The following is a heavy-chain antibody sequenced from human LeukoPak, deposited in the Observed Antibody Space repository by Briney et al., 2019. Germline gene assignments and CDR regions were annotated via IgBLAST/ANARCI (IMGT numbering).Heavy chain of an antibody. CDR2: IDASGGSA. J-gene: IGHJ5*02. D-gene: IGHD3-9*01. V-gene: IGHV1-46*01. CDR1: GYTLTRYY. Sequence: ASVKVPCKASGYTLTRYYMHWVRQAPGQGLEWMGIIDASGGSAGYAQKFQGRVTITTDTSTNTVNMEVSSLKSEDTAVYYCARNTDILTGYYNYNWFDPWGQGTLVTVSS. CDR3: ARNTDILTGYYNYNWFDP.